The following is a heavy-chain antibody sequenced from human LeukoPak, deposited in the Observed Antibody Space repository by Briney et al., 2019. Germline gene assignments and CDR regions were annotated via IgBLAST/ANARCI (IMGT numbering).Heavy chain of an antibody. V-gene: IGHV3-21*01. CDR3: ARGHSGSYGMDV. CDR2: ISSSSYI. J-gene: IGHJ6*02. D-gene: IGHD5-12*01. Sequence: GGSLGLSCAASGFTFSSYSMNWVRQAPGKGLEWVSSISSSSYIYYADSVKGRFTISRDNAKNSLYLQMNSLRAEDTAVYYCARGHSGSYGMDVWGQGTTVTVSS. CDR1: GFTFSSYS.